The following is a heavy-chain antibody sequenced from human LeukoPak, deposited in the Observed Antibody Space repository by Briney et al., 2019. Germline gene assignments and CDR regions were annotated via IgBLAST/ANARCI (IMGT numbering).Heavy chain of an antibody. Sequence: SETLSLTCAVYGGSFSGYHWSWIRQPPGKGLEWIGEINHSGSTNYNPSLKSRVTISVDTSKNQFSLKLSSVTAADTAVYYCARGAVAEGFDYWGQGTLVTVSS. D-gene: IGHD6-19*01. CDR1: GGSFSGYH. CDR3: ARGAVAEGFDY. J-gene: IGHJ4*02. V-gene: IGHV4-34*01. CDR2: INHSGST.